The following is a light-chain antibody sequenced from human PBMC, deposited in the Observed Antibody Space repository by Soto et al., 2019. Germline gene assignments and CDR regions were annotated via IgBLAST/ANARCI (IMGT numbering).Light chain of an antibody. J-gene: IGLJ2*01. Sequence: QSALTQPPSASGSPGQSVTISCTGTSSDVAGYDSVSWYQHHPGKAPKLMIYEVTKRPSGVPDRFSGSKSGNTASLTVSGLQAEDEADYYCASYADNNLVLFGGGTQLTVL. CDR2: EVT. V-gene: IGLV2-8*01. CDR1: SSDVAGYDS. CDR3: ASYADNNLVL.